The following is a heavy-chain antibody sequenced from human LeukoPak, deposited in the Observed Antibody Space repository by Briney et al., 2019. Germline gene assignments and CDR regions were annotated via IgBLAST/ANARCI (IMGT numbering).Heavy chain of an antibody. CDR3: ARDHLWFGASQGHYGMDV. CDR2: IYYSGST. Sequence: SETLSLTCTVSGGSISSGGYYWSWIRQPPGKGLERIGYIYYSGSTKYNPSLKSRVTISVDTSKNQFSLKLSSVTAADTAVYYCARDHLWFGASQGHYGMDVWGKGTTVTVSS. D-gene: IGHD3-10*01. CDR1: GGSISSGGYY. J-gene: IGHJ6*04. V-gene: IGHV4-61*08.